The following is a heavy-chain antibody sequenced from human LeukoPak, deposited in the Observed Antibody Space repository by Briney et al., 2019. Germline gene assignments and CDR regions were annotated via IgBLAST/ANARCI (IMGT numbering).Heavy chain of an antibody. CDR2: ISTSSSHI. J-gene: IGHJ4*02. D-gene: IGHD6-6*01. CDR1: GFNFNIYN. CDR3: ARDDSSSKFDY. Sequence: GGSLTLSCAASGFNFNIYNMNWVRQAPGKGREWVSSISTSSSHIYYADSVKGRFTISRDDAKNSLYLLMNGLRAEDTAVYYCARDDSSSKFDYWGQGTLVTVSS. V-gene: IGHV3-21*01.